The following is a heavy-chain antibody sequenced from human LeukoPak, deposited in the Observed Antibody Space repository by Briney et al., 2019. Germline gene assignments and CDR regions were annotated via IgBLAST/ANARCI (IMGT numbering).Heavy chain of an antibody. CDR2: IYYSGDT. J-gene: IGHJ4*02. CDR3: ASTPHSSGWYIAPY. V-gene: IGHV4-39*01. CDR1: GGSISSSSYY. Sequence: PSETLSLTCTVSGGSISSSSYYWGWIRQPPGKGLERIGCIYYSGDTYYNPSLKTRITLSVDTSKNQFSLKLNSVTATDTAVYYCASTPHSSGWYIAPYWGQGTLVSVSS. D-gene: IGHD6-13*01.